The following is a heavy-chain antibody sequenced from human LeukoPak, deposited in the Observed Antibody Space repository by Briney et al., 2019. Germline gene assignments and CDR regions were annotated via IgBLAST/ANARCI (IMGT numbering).Heavy chain of an antibody. D-gene: IGHD6-19*01. Sequence: GGSLRLSCAASGFTFDDYAMHWVRQAPGEGLEWVSGISWNSGSIGYADSVKGRFTISRDNAKNSLYLQMNSLRAEDTALYYCAKDLAGRSRWTGTHAFDIWGQGTMVTVSS. V-gene: IGHV3-9*01. CDR1: GFTFDDYA. CDR3: AKDLAGRSRWTGTHAFDI. CDR2: ISWNSGSI. J-gene: IGHJ3*02.